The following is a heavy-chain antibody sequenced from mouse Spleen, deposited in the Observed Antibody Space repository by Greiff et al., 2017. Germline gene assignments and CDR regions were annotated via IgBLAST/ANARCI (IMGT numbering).Heavy chain of an antibody. J-gene: IGHJ3*01. CDR1: GYTFTSYD. CDR3: ARRPSTMITTGFAY. CDR2: IFPGDGST. D-gene: IGHD2-4*01. V-gene: IGHV1-85*01. Sequence: VQRVESGAELVKPGASVKLSCKASGYTFTSYDINWVRQRPEQGLAWIGWIFPGDGSTKYNEKFKGKATLTTDKSSSTAYMQLSRLTSEYSAVYFCARRPSTMITTGFAYWGQGTLVTVSA.